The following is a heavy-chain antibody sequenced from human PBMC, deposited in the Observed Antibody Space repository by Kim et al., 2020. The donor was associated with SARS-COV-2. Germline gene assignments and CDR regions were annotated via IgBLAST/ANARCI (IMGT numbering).Heavy chain of an antibody. CDR3: ARDRYYGEAFDI. D-gene: IGHD3-10*01. CDR1: GGTFSSYA. Sequence: SVKVSCKASGGTFSSYAISWVRQAPGQGLEWMGGIIPIFGTANYAQKFQGRVTITADESTSAAYMELSSLRSEDTAVYYCARDRYYGEAFDIWGQGTMVTVSS. CDR2: IIPIFGTA. V-gene: IGHV1-69*13. J-gene: IGHJ3*02.